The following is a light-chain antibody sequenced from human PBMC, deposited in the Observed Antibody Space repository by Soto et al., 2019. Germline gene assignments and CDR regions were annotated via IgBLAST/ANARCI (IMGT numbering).Light chain of an antibody. V-gene: IGLV2-14*01. Sequence: QSALTQPASVSGSPGQSITISCTGTSSDVGTYKYVSWYQQHPGKAPKLMIYEVSNRPSGVSNRFSGSKSGNTASLTISGLQAEDEADYHCSSYTSRSTPVFGGGTKVTVL. CDR1: SSDVGTYKY. J-gene: IGLJ2*01. CDR2: EVS. CDR3: SSYTSRSTPV.